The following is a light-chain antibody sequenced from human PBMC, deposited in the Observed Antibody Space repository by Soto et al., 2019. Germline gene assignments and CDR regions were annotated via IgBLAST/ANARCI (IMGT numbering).Light chain of an antibody. CDR2: GAS. V-gene: IGKV3-20*01. CDR3: QQYGSSPLT. Sequence: EIVLTQSPGTLSLSPGERATLSCRASQSVSNNYLAWYQQKPGQAPRLLIYGASNRATGIPDRFSGSGSGTEFTLTISSLQSEDFAVYYCQQYGSSPLTFGGGTKVDIK. CDR1: QSVSNNY. J-gene: IGKJ4*01.